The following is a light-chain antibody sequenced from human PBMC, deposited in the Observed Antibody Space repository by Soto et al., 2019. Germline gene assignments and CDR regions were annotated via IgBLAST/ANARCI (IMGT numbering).Light chain of an antibody. CDR3: QQYVSSPLYT. J-gene: IGKJ2*01. CDR2: GAS. V-gene: IGKV3-20*01. CDR1: QSVSSSY. Sequence: EIVLTHSPGTLSLSPGERATLSCRASQSVSSSYLAWYQQKPGQAPRLLIYGASSRATGIPDRFSGSGSGTDFALNISRLEPEDFAVYYCQQYVSSPLYTFGQLTNLEIK.